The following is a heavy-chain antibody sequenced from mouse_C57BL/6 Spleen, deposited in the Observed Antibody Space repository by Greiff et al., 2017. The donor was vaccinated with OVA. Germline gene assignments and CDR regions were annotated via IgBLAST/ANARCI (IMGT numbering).Heavy chain of an antibody. CDR1: GFSLTSYG. CDR3: AKTAQASYYLDY. D-gene: IGHD3-2*02. J-gene: IGHJ2*01. CDR2: IWRGGST. V-gene: IGHV2-5*01. Sequence: QVQLQQSGPGLVQPSQSLSITCTVSGFSLTSYGVHWVRQSPGKGLEWLGVIWRGGSTDYNAAFMSRLSITKDNSKSQVFFKMNSLQADDTAIYXCAKTAQASYYLDYWGQGTTLTVSS.